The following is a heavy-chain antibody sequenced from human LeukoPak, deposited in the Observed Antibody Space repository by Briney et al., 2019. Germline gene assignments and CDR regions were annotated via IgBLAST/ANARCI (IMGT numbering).Heavy chain of an antibody. CDR1: GYSISSGDYY. J-gene: IGHJ5*02. V-gene: IGHV4-30-4*08. D-gene: IGHD3-3*01. CDR3: ARGVTIFGVVGYNWFDP. CDR2: IYYSGST. Sequence: SETLSLTCTVSGYSISSGDYYWSWIRQPPGKGLEWIGYIYYSGSTYYNPSLKSRVTISVDTSKNQFSLKLSSVTAADTAVYYCARGVTIFGVVGYNWFDPWGQGTLVTVSS.